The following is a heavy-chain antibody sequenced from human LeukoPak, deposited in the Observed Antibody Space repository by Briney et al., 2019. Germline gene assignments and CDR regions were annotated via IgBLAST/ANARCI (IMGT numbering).Heavy chain of an antibody. V-gene: IGHV3-7*01. Sequence: GGSLRLSCAASGFTFSSYWMNWVRQAPGKGLEWVANIKQDGSEKYYVDSLKGRFTISRDNAKNSLYLQMNSLRAEDTAVYYCARTMLYSSGWSESYFDSWGQGTLVTVSS. CDR1: GFTFSSYW. D-gene: IGHD6-19*01. CDR3: ARTMLYSSGWSESYFDS. J-gene: IGHJ4*02. CDR2: IKQDGSEK.